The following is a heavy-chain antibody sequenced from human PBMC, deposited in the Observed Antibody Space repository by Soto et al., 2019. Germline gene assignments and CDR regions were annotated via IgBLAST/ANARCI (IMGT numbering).Heavy chain of an antibody. CDR1: GSTFSSYA. V-gene: IGHV1-69*06. CDR3: ASLEYYYGSGSYSYYYYGMDV. J-gene: IGHJ6*02. D-gene: IGHD3-10*01. Sequence: SVKVSCKASGSTFSSYAISWVRQAPGQGLEWMGGIIPIFGTANYAQKFQGRVTITADKSTSTAYMELSSLRSEDTAVYYCASLEYYYGSGSYSYYYYGMDVWGQGTTVTVSS. CDR2: IIPIFGTA.